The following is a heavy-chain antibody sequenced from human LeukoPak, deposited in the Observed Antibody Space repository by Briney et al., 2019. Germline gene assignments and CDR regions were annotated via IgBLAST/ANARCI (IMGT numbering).Heavy chain of an antibody. D-gene: IGHD4-17*01. Sequence: ASVKVSCKASEYTFTGYFIHWVRQAPGQGLEWMGWINPSSGGTNYAQNFQGRVTMTRDPSLSTAYMELSRLRSDDTAVYFCARGRDYEVFAYWGQGTLVTVSS. CDR1: EYTFTGYF. CDR2: INPSSGGT. V-gene: IGHV1-2*02. CDR3: ARGRDYEVFAY. J-gene: IGHJ4*02.